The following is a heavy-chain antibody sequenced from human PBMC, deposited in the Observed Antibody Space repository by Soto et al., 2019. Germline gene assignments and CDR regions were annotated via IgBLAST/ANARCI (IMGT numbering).Heavy chain of an antibody. CDR1: GGSISSYY. Sequence: PSETLSLTCTVSGGSISSYYWSWIRQPPGKGLEWIGYIYYSGSTNYNPPLKSRVTISVDTSKSQFSLKLSSVTAADTAVYYCATIGTSLVYWGQGTLVTVSS. J-gene: IGHJ4*02. V-gene: IGHV4-59*01. CDR3: ATIGTSLVY. D-gene: IGHD3-16*01. CDR2: IYYSGST.